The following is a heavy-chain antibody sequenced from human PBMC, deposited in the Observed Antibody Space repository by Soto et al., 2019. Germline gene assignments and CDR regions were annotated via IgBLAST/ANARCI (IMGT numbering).Heavy chain of an antibody. CDR2: IYYGGST. CDR1: AGSISRYY. CDR3: ARQTTGDIYYYDRFSGLQDWYAS. J-gene: IGHJ5*02. Sequence: SEELCLTCTVSAGSISRYYWSWIRQPPGKGLEWIGYIYYGGSTHSNPSLKSRVIISIDTSKNQFSLKLSSVTAADTAVYYCARQTTGDIYYYDRFSGLQDWYASPGQRT. D-gene: IGHD3-9*01. V-gene: IGHV4-59*08.